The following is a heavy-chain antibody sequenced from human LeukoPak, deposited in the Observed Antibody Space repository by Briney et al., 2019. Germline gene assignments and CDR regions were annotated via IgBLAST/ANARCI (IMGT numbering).Heavy chain of an antibody. J-gene: IGHJ4*02. Sequence: SETLSLTCTVSGGSITDYYWGWIRQPPGKGLEWIGYDYYSGSTNSNPSLKSRVTISVDTSKNQFSLNLSSVTAADTAVYYCARLDSGNYYGFDYWGQGTLVTVSS. CDR2: DYYSGST. V-gene: IGHV4-59*08. D-gene: IGHD1-26*01. CDR3: ARLDSGNYYGFDY. CDR1: GGSITDYY.